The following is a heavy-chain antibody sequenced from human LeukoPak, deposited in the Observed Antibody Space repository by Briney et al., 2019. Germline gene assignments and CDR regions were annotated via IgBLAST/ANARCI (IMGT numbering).Heavy chain of an antibody. Sequence: GESLKISCKGSGYSFTSYWIGWVRQMPGKGLEWMGIIYPGDSDTRYSPSFQGQVTISADKSISTAYLQWSSLKASDTAMYYCARHTFRRITMVRGAYWGAFDIWGQGTMVTVSS. D-gene: IGHD3-10*01. J-gene: IGHJ3*02. V-gene: IGHV5-51*01. CDR2: IYPGDSDT. CDR3: ARHTFRRITMVRGAYWGAFDI. CDR1: GYSFTSYW.